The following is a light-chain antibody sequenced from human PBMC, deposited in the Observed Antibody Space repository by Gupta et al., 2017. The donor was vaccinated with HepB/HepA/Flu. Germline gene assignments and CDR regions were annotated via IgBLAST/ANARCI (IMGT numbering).Light chain of an antibody. Sequence: SYVLTQPPSVSVAPGKTARITCGGNNIGSKSVHWYQEKPGQAPVLDIYYDSDRPSGIPERFSGSNSGNTATLTINRVEAGDEADYYCQVWDISSDHPVVFGGGTKLTVL. CDR1: NIGSKS. J-gene: IGLJ2*01. V-gene: IGLV3-21*04. CDR3: QVWDISSDHPVV. CDR2: YDS.